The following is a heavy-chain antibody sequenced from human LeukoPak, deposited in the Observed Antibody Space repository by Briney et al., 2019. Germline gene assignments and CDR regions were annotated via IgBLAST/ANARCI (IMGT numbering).Heavy chain of an antibody. Sequence: GSLRLSCAASGFTFSSYAMSWVRQAPGKGLEWVSAISGSGGSTYYADSVKGRYTSSRDNSKNTRYLQMNSLRAEDTAVYYCAKAGQWLWFAYWGQGTLVTVSS. J-gene: IGHJ4*02. CDR1: GFTFSSYA. CDR3: AKAGQWLWFAY. D-gene: IGHD6-19*01. V-gene: IGHV3-23*01. CDR2: ISGSGGST.